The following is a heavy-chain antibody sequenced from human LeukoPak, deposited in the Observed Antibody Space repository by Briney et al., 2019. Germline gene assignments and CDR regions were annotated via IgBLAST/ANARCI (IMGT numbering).Heavy chain of an antibody. V-gene: IGHV3-30-3*01. CDR3: ARGGVGDTMIRILIPIDFDY. CDR1: GFTFSSYA. Sequence: GRSLRLSCAASGFTFSSYAMHWVRQAPGKGLEWVAVISYDGSNKYYADSVKGRFTISRDNSKNTLYLQMNSLRAEGTAVYYCARGGVGDTMIRILIPIDFDYWGQGTLVTVSS. J-gene: IGHJ4*02. CDR2: ISYDGSNK. D-gene: IGHD3-22*01.